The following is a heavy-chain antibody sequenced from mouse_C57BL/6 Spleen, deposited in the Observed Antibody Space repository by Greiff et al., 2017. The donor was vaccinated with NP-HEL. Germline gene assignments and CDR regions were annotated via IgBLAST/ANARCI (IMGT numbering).Heavy chain of an antibody. CDR2: ISGGGGNT. CDR3: ARLPAQATRYYFDY. D-gene: IGHD3-2*02. V-gene: IGHV5-9*01. J-gene: IGHJ2*01. Sequence: EVQRVESGGGLVKPGGSLKLSCAASGFTFSSYTMSWVRQTPEKRLEWVATISGGGGNTYYPDSVKGRFTISRDNAKNTLYLQMSSLRSEDTALYYCARLPAQATRYYFDYWGQGTTLTVSS. CDR1: GFTFSSYT.